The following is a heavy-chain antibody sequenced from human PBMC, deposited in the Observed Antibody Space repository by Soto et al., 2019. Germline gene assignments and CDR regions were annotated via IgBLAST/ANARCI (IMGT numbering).Heavy chain of an antibody. J-gene: IGHJ6*02. Sequence: SVKVSCKASGGTFSSYAISWVRQAPGQGLEWMGGIIPIFGTANYAQKFQGRVTITADESTSTAYMELSSLRSEDTAVYYCASGYCSGGSCYYYYGMDVWGQGTTVTVSS. CDR3: ASGYCSGGSCYYYYGMDV. CDR2: IIPIFGTA. V-gene: IGHV1-69*13. CDR1: GGTFSSYA. D-gene: IGHD2-15*01.